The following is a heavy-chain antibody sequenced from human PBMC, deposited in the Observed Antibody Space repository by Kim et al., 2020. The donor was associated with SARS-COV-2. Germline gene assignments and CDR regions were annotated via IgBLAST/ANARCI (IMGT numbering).Heavy chain of an antibody. J-gene: IGHJ4*02. CDR1: GFTFSDFY. V-gene: IGHV3-11*04. Sequence: GGFLRLSCAASGFTFSDFYMSWIRQAPGKGLEWVSYISTVGAAKYYGDPVKGRFTISRDNAKKSLYVQMNSLRAEDTAVYYCARVLGSGNDRGLDYWGPG. CDR3: ARVLGSGNDRGLDY. D-gene: IGHD5-12*01. CDR2: ISTVGAAK.